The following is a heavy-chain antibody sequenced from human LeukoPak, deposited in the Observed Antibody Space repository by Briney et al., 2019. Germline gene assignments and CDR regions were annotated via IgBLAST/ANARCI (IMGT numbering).Heavy chain of an antibody. J-gene: IGHJ4*02. V-gene: IGHV4-39*02. CDR2: IHYSGST. CDR1: GDSISSSSYS. CDR3: ARRVLTTVTTIAVYFDF. D-gene: IGHD4-11*01. Sequence: SETLSLTCTVSGDSISSSSYSWGWIRQPPGKGLEWIGTIHYSGSTYYNPSLKSRVAISVDTSKNHFSLNLNSVTAADAAVYYCARRVLTTVTTIAVYFDFWGQGTLVTVSS.